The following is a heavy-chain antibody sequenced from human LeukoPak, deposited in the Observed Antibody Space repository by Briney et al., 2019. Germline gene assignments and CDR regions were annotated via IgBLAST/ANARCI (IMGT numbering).Heavy chain of an antibody. J-gene: IGHJ4*02. CDR2: INAGNGNT. Sequence: ASVKVSCKASGYTFTSYAMHWVRQAPGQRLEWMGWINAGNGNTKYSQKFQGRVTITRDTSASTAYMELSSLRSEDTAVYYCARLFGGAYGSGIDYWGQGTLVTVSS. CDR1: GYTFTSYA. D-gene: IGHD3-10*01. V-gene: IGHV1-3*01. CDR3: ARLFGGAYGSGIDY.